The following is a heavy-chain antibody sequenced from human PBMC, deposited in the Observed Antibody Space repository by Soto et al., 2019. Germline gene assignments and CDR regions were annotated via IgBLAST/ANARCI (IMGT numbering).Heavy chain of an antibody. V-gene: IGHV3-74*01. J-gene: IGHJ4*02. CDR3: ARFSGFWSAIDY. D-gene: IGHD3-3*01. CDR1: GLSFSSYW. Sequence: GSLRLSGAAAGLSFSSYWMHWVRQVPGKGLVWVSRIHSDGSAISYADSVKGRFTISRDNAKNMLYLQMTSLIAEDTAVYYCARFSGFWSAIDYWGRGTLVTVSS. CDR2: IHSDGSAI.